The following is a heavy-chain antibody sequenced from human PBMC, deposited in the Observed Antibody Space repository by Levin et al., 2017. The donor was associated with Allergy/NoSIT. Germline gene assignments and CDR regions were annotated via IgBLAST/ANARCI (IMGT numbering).Heavy chain of an antibody. CDR3: SALPI. Sequence: SCSGSGFTFGDFPINWFRQAPGKALEWVGFIRSKASGETSEYAASVSGRFIISRDDSKRIAYLEMNLLTVEDTAVYYCSALPIWGQGTLVTVSS. J-gene: IGHJ4*02. D-gene: IGHD6-25*01. CDR1: GFTFGDFP. V-gene: IGHV3-49*03. CDR2: IRSKASGETS.